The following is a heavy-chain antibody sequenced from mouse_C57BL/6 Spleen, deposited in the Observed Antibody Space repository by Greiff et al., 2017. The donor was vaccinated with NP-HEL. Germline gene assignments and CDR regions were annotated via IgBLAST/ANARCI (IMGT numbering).Heavy chain of an antibody. CDR3: ASIYDGYYRGYFDV. V-gene: IGHV1-64*01. Sequence: QVQLQQSGAELVKPGASVKLSCKASGYTFTSYWMHWVKQRPGQGLEWIGMIHPNSGSTNYNEKFKSKATLTVDKSSSTAYMQLSSLTSEDSAVYYCASIYDGYYRGYFDVWGTGTTVTVSS. CDR2: IHPNSGST. D-gene: IGHD2-3*01. J-gene: IGHJ1*03. CDR1: GYTFTSYW.